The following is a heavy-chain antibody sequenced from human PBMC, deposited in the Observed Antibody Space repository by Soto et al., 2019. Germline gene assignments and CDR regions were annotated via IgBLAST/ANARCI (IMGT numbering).Heavy chain of an antibody. Sequence: EVQLVESGGGLVQPGGSLKLSCAASGFTFSGSAMHWVRQASGKGLEWVGRIRSKANSYATAYAASVKGRFTISRDDSKNTAYLQMNSLKTEDMAVYYCTTTVVRGVVDYWGQGTLVTVSS. D-gene: IGHD3-10*01. CDR2: IRSKANSYAT. J-gene: IGHJ4*02. V-gene: IGHV3-73*01. CDR1: GFTFSGSA. CDR3: TTTVVRGVVDY.